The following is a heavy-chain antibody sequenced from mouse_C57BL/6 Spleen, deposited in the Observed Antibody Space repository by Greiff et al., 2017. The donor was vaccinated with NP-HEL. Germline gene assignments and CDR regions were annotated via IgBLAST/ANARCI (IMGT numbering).Heavy chain of an antibody. J-gene: IGHJ1*03. CDR1: GYTFTDYE. Sequence: QVHVKQSGAELVRPGASVTLSCKASGYTFTDYEMHWVKQTPVHGLEWIGAIDPETGGTAYNQKFKGKAILTSDKSSSTAYMELRSLTSEDSAVYYCTRRPGNFDVWGTGTTVTVSS. V-gene: IGHV1-15*01. CDR3: TRRPGNFDV. CDR2: IDPETGGT.